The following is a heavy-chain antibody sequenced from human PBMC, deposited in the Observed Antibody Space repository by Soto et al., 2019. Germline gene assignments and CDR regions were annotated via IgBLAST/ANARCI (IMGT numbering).Heavy chain of an antibody. Sequence: QVQLQESGPGLVKPSETLSLTCTVSGGSISSYYWSWIRQPPGKGLEWIGYIYYSGSTNYNPSLKSRVTRSVDTSKNQFSLKLSSVTAADTAVYYCASGSGGDWPFDPWGQGTLVTVSS. D-gene: IGHD2-21*02. CDR3: ASGSGGDWPFDP. CDR1: GGSISSYY. CDR2: IYYSGST. J-gene: IGHJ5*02. V-gene: IGHV4-59*01.